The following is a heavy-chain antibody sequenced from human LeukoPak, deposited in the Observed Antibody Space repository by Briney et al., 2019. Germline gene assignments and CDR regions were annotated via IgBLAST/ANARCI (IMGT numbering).Heavy chain of an antibody. J-gene: IGHJ4*02. CDR2: INPNSGGT. V-gene: IGHV1-2*02. CDR3: ARVKNYYDSSGYLYYFDY. D-gene: IGHD3-22*01. Sequence: ASVKVSCKASGYTFTAYFMHWVRQAPGQGLEWMGWINPNSGGTNYAQNFQGRVTMTRDTSISTAYMGLSRLRSDDTAVCYCARVKNYYDSSGYLYYFDYWGQGTLVTVSS. CDR1: GYTFTAYF.